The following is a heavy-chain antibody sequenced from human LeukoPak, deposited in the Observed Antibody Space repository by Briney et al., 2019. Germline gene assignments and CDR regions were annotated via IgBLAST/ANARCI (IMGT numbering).Heavy chain of an antibody. Sequence: SQTLSLTCTVSGGSISSGSYYWSWIRQPAGEGLEWIGRIFISGSTSDNPSLKSRVTISVDTSKNQFSLKLSSVTAADTAVYYCARAIYCSGGSCNSGNGMDVWGQGTAVTVSS. CDR2: IFISGST. CDR3: ARAIYCSGGSCNSGNGMDV. V-gene: IGHV4-61*02. D-gene: IGHD2-15*01. CDR1: GGSISSGSYY. J-gene: IGHJ6*02.